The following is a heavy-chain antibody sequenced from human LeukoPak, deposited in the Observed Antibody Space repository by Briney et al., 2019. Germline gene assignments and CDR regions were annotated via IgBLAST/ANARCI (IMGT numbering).Heavy chain of an antibody. CDR2: IRYDGSNK. D-gene: IGHD3-22*01. V-gene: IGHV3-30*02. J-gene: IGHJ5*02. Sequence: PGGSLRLSCAASGFTFSSYGMHWVRRAPGKGLEWVAFIRYDGSNKYYADSVKGRFTISRDNSKNTLYLQMNSLRAEDTAVYYCAKDYPYYYDSSGYYPNWFDPWGQGTLVTVSS. CDR1: GFTFSSYG. CDR3: AKDYPYYYDSSGYYPNWFDP.